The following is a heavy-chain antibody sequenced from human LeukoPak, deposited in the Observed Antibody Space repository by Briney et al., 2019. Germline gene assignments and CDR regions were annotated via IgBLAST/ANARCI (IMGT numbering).Heavy chain of an antibody. CDR2: IYYSGST. Sequence: SETLSLTCTVSGGSISNYYWSWIRQPPGEGLEWIGYIYYSGSTNYNPSLKSRITTSVDASKNQFSLKLSSVTAADTAVYYCARDRFYYGSGSYYGLDYWGQGTLVTVSS. D-gene: IGHD3-10*01. V-gene: IGHV4-59*01. J-gene: IGHJ4*02. CDR1: GGSISNYY. CDR3: ARDRFYYGSGSYYGLDY.